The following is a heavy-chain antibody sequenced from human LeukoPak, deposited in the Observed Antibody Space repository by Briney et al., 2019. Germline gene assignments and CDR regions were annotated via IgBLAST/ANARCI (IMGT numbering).Heavy chain of an antibody. V-gene: IGHV4-39*07. CDR3: ARVEMATLTGDYFDY. Sequence: NPSETLSLTCTVSGGSIRSSSQYWGWLRQPPGKGLEWIGSIYYSGSTYYNSSLKSLVIISVDTSKNQFSLKLSSVTAADTAVFYCARVEMATLTGDYFDYWGQGILVTVSS. D-gene: IGHD5-24*01. CDR1: GGSIRSSSQY. J-gene: IGHJ4*02. CDR2: IYYSGST.